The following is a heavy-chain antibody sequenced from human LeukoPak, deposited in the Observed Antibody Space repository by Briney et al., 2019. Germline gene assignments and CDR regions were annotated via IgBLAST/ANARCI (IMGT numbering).Heavy chain of an antibody. V-gene: IGHV4-38-2*02. CDR3: AKGRSYGTDYDAFDI. CDR2: IYHSGIS. CDR1: SYSISGGYY. D-gene: IGHD3-16*01. Sequence: SETLSLTCSVSSYSISGGYYWGWIRQPPGKGLEWIGSIYHSGISYYNPSLRSRVTISADVSKSQFSLKLSSVTAADTAVYYCAKGRSYGTDYDAFDIWGQGTMVTVSS. J-gene: IGHJ3*02.